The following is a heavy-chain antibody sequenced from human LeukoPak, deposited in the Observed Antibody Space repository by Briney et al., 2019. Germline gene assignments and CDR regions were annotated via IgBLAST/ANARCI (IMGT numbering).Heavy chain of an antibody. Sequence: GGSLRLSCAASEFTVSNNYMSWIRQAPGKGLEWVSYISSSGSTIYYADSVKGRFTISRDNAKNSLYLQMNSLRAEDTAVYYCARDGGSSWYPDSNWFDPWGQGTLVTVSS. CDR2: ISSSGSTI. J-gene: IGHJ5*02. CDR3: ARDGGSSWYPDSNWFDP. V-gene: IGHV3-11*01. CDR1: EFTVSNNY. D-gene: IGHD6-13*01.